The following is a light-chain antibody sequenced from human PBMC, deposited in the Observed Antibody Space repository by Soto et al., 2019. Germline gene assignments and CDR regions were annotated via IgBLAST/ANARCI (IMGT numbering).Light chain of an antibody. J-gene: IGKJ1*01. Sequence: DIQMTQPPSSLSASVGDRVTIPCRASQSISTYLNWYQQKPGKAPKLLIDAASSLQRGVPSRFSGSGARTYFTLTISSLQPEDVATYYHQQSYSTPRTFGQGTKVDIK. CDR1: QSISTY. CDR2: AAS. V-gene: IGKV1-39*01. CDR3: QQSYSTPRT.